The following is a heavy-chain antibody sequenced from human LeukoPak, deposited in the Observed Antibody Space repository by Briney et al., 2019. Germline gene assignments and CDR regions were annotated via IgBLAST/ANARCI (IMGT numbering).Heavy chain of an antibody. Sequence: GGSLRLSCAASGFTFSNYWMSWVRQAPGKGLEWVTNIKQDGSEKYYVDSVKGRFTISRDNAKNSLYLQMNSLRAEDTAVYYCARDTGYYGSGSYSGAFDIWGQGTMVTVSS. CDR2: IKQDGSEK. CDR1: GFTFSNYW. J-gene: IGHJ3*02. CDR3: ARDTGYYGSGSYSGAFDI. V-gene: IGHV3-7*01. D-gene: IGHD3-10*01.